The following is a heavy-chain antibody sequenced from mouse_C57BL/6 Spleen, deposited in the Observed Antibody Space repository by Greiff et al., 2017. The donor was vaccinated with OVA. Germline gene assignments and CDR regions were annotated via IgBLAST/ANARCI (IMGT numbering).Heavy chain of an antibody. Sequence: EVQLQQSVAELVRPGASVKLSCTASGFNIKNTYMHWVKQRPEQGLEWIGRIDPANGNTKYAPKFQGKATITADTSSNTAYLQLSSLTSEDTAIYYCARNPMGGNYVGWFAYWGQGTLVTVSA. D-gene: IGHD2-1*01. CDR2: IDPANGNT. CDR3: ARNPMGGNYVGWFAY. J-gene: IGHJ3*01. CDR1: GFNIKNTY. V-gene: IGHV14-3*01.